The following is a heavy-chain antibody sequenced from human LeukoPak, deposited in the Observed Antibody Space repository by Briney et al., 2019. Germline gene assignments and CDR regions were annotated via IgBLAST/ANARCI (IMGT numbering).Heavy chain of an antibody. J-gene: IGHJ5*02. CDR3: ARNRWPNWFDP. CDR1: GFTFSSYA. D-gene: IGHD2-15*01. CDR2: ISYDGSNK. V-gene: IGHV3-30-3*01. Sequence: PGGSLRLSCAASGFTFSSYAMHWVRQAPGKGLEWVAVISYDGSNKYYADSVKGRFTISRDNSKNTLYLQMNSLRAEDTAVYYCARNRWPNWFDPWGQGTLVTVSS.